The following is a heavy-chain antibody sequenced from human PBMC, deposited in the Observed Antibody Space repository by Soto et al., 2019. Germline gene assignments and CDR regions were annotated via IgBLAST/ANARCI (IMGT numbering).Heavy chain of an antibody. V-gene: IGHV3-33*01. J-gene: IGHJ6*02. Sequence: GSLRLSCAASGFTFSSYGMHWVRQAPGKGLEWVAVIWYDGSNKYYADSVKGRFTISRDNSKNTLYLQMNSLRAEDTAVYYCAGERGYSYGYLNYYYYYGLVGWCQGPTLTVSS. CDR3: AGERGYSYGYLNYYYYYGLVG. CDR1: GFTFSSYG. CDR2: IWYDGSNK. D-gene: IGHD5-18*01.